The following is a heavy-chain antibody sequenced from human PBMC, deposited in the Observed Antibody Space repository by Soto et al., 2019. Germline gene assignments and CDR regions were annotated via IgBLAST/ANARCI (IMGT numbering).Heavy chain of an antibody. V-gene: IGHV1-69*13. J-gene: IGHJ6*02. Sequence: SVKVSCKASGGTFSSYAISWVRQAPGQGLEWMGGIIPIFGTANYAQKFQGRVTITADESTSTAYMELSSLRSEDTAVYYCANNGYSSSWYSAYYYGMDVWGQGTTVTVSS. D-gene: IGHD6-13*01. CDR3: ANNGYSSSWYSAYYYGMDV. CDR2: IIPIFGTA. CDR1: GGTFSSYA.